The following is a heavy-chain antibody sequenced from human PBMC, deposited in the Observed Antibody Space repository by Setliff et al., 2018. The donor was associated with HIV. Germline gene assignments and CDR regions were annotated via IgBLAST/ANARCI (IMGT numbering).Heavy chain of an antibody. Sequence: ETLSLTCTVSGGSISSYYWSWIRQPPGKGLEWIGYLYTSGSTNYNPSLKSRVTISVDTSRNQFSLKLTSVTAADSATYYCARWVYNSAWSLDYWGQGTLVTVSS. CDR2: LYTSGST. V-gene: IGHV4-4*08. CDR3: ARWVYNSAWSLDY. CDR1: GGSISSYY. J-gene: IGHJ4*02. D-gene: IGHD6-19*01.